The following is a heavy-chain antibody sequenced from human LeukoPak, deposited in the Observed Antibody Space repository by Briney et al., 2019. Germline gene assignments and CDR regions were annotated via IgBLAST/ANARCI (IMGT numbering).Heavy chain of an antibody. CDR3: AREGIVSYGGNSIDY. CDR1: GGTFSSYA. J-gene: IGHJ4*02. V-gene: IGHV1-69*05. CDR2: ITPMFGTA. D-gene: IGHD4-23*01. Sequence: ASVKVSCKASGGTFSSYAISWVRQAPGQGLEWMGRITPMFGTANYAQKFQGRVTITTDESTSTAYMELRSLRSEDTAVYYCAREGIVSYGGNSIDYWGQGTLVTVSS.